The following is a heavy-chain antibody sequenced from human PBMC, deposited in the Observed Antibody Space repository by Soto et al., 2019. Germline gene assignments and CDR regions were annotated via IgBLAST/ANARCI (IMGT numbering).Heavy chain of an antibody. CDR2: IWYDGSNK. CDR1: GFTFSSYG. Sequence: GGSLRLSCAASGFTFSSYGMHWVRQAPGKGLEWVAVIWYDGSNKYYADSVKGRFTISRDNSKNTLYLQMNSLRAEDTAVYYCARGLGAKYYYYMDVWGKGTTVTVSS. D-gene: IGHD1-26*01. CDR3: ARGLGAKYYYYMDV. V-gene: IGHV3-33*01. J-gene: IGHJ6*03.